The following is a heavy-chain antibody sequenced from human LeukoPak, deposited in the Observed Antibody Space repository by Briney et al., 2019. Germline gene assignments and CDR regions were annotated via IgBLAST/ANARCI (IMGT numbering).Heavy chain of an antibody. CDR3: ARELGSGGYFDY. V-gene: IGHV1-46*01. Sequence: ASVKVSCKASGYIFTSYYMHWVRQAPGQGLEWMGIINPSGGSTSYARKFQGRVTMTRDTSTSTVYMELSSLRSEDTAVYYCARELGSGGYFDYWGQGTLVTVSS. CDR1: GYIFTSYY. J-gene: IGHJ4*02. CDR2: INPSGGST. D-gene: IGHD3-16*01.